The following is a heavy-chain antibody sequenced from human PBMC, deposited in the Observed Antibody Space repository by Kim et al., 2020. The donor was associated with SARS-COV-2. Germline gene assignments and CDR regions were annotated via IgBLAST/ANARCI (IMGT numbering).Heavy chain of an antibody. D-gene: IGHD2-2*01. J-gene: IGHJ1*01. V-gene: IGHV1-69*13. CDR2: IIPIFGTA. CDR3: ARGAVVVPAAIRYSSSSDYFQH. CDR1: GGTFSSYA. Sequence: SVKVSCKASGGTFSSYAISWVRQAPGQGLEWMGGIIPIFGTANYAQKFQGRVTITADESTSTAYMELSSLRSEDTAVYYCARGAVVVPAAIRYSSSSDYFQHWGQGTLVTVSS.